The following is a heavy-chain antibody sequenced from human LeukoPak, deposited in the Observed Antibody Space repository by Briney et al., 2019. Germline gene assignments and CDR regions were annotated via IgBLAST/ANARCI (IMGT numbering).Heavy chain of an antibody. CDR1: GGTFSSYA. V-gene: IGHV1-69*05. J-gene: IGHJ3*02. CDR3: ARSPRYSSSWYGGFDI. D-gene: IGHD6-13*01. Sequence: ASVKVSCKASGGTFSSYAISWVRQAPGQGLEWMGGIIPIFGTANYAQKFQGRVTITTDESTSTAYMELSSLRSEDTAVYYCARSPRYSSSWYGGFDIWGQGTVVTVSS. CDR2: IIPIFGTA.